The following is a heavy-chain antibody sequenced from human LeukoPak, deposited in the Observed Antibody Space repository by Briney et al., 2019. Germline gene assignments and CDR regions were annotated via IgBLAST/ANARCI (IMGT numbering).Heavy chain of an antibody. J-gene: IGHJ4*02. D-gene: IGHD3-10*01. CDR2: IYTSGST. CDR1: GGSISSYY. Sequence: SETLSLTCTVSGGSISSYYWSWIRQPTGKGLEWIGRIYTSGSTNYNPPLKSRVTMSVDTSKNQFSLTLTSVTAADTAVYYCVIMAGYWGQGTLVTVSS. V-gene: IGHV4-4*07. CDR3: VIMAGY.